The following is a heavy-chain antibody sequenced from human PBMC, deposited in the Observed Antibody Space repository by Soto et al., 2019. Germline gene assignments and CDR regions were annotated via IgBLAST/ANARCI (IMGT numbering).Heavy chain of an antibody. CDR1: VFTFNKFR. CDR2: INTDGSVT. Sequence: PGGSGGLCCAGAVFTFNKFRMHWVRQAPGKGLVWVARINTDGSVTSHADSVKGRFTISRDNAKSTLYLQMNSLRAEDSARYYCARQTGLGATNYWGRGSLVTVSS. J-gene: IGHJ4*02. V-gene: IGHV3-74*01. CDR3: ARQTGLGATNY. D-gene: IGHD1-26*01.